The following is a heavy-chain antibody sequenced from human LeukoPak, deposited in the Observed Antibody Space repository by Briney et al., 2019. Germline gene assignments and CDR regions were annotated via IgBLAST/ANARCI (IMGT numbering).Heavy chain of an antibody. CDR1: GLTFSSYS. Sequence: PGGTLRLSCGVSGLTFSSYSMIWVRQAPGKGLQWVANMKKDGSETNYGDSVKDRFTISRDNAKNSLYLQMNSLRAEDTAVYECGRNRSGEGTYFIDHWGQGTLVSVSS. CDR3: GRNRSGEGTYFIDH. CDR2: MKKDGSET. V-gene: IGHV3-7*01. J-gene: IGHJ4*02. D-gene: IGHD2-21*01.